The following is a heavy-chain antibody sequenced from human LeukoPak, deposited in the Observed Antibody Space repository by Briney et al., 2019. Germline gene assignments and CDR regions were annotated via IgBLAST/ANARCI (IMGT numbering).Heavy chain of an antibody. D-gene: IGHD1-26*01. Sequence: GGSLRLSCAASGFTFSNAWMRWVRQPPGKGLEWVGRIKSRSDGGTTDYAAPEKGTFTISRDDSKNTLYLQVNSLETEDTAVYYCTTGYPLIVGATSGVYWGQGTLVTVSS. V-gene: IGHV3-15*01. CDR3: TTGYPLIVGATSGVY. CDR2: IKSRSDGGTT. CDR1: GFTFSNAW. J-gene: IGHJ4*02.